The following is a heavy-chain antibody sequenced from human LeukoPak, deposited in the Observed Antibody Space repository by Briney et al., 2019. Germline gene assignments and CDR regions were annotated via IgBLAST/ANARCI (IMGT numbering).Heavy chain of an antibody. CDR1: GFTFSTAW. V-gene: IGHV3-15*01. J-gene: IGHJ6*03. CDR2: IKSKSEGGTT. D-gene: IGHD3-3*01. Sequence: PGGSLRLSCAAYGFTFSTAWMLWVRQAPGKGREWVGLIKSKSEGGTTDYDAPVKGTLTISRDDSKNTLYRQMNSLKSEDTAVYYCVIVSLDYLSDFHYIAVWGKGTTVT. CDR3: VIVSLDYLSDFHYIAV.